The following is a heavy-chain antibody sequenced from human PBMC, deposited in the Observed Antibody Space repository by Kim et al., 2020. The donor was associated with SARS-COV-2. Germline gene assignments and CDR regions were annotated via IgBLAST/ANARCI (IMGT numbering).Heavy chain of an antibody. CDR1: GYSFTSYW. Sequence: GESLKISCQGSGYSFTSYWIGWVRQMPGKGLEWMGIIYPGDSDTRYSPSFQGQVTISADKSISTAYLQWSSLKASDTAMYYCARRDVLTHYYGSGSYSSDAFDIWGQGTMVTVSS. V-gene: IGHV5-51*01. CDR3: ARRDVLTHYYGSGSYSSDAFDI. CDR2: IYPGDSDT. D-gene: IGHD3-10*01. J-gene: IGHJ3*02.